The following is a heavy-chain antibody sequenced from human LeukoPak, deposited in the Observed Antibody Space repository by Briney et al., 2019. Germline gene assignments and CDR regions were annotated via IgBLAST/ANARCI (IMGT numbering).Heavy chain of an antibody. Sequence: PSETLSLTCTVSGGSISSYYWSWIRQPPGKGLERIGYIYYSGSTNYNPSLKSRVTISVDTSKNQFSLKLSSVTAADTAVYYCARGLGYSSGWYEGYWGQGTLVTVSS. CDR3: ARGLGYSSGWYEGY. CDR2: IYYSGST. V-gene: IGHV4-59*01. D-gene: IGHD6-19*01. J-gene: IGHJ4*02. CDR1: GGSISSYY.